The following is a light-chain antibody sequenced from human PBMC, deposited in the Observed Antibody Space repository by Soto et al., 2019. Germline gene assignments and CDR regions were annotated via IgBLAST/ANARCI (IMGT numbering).Light chain of an antibody. CDR1: QSVSSY. Sequence: EIVLTQSPATLSLSPGERATLSCRASQSVSSYLAWYKQKPGQAPRLLIYDTSNRATGIPARFRGSGSVTDFTLTISSLEPEDFSVYYCQQRSDWPWTFGQGTKVEIK. J-gene: IGKJ1*01. CDR3: QQRSDWPWT. V-gene: IGKV3-11*01. CDR2: DTS.